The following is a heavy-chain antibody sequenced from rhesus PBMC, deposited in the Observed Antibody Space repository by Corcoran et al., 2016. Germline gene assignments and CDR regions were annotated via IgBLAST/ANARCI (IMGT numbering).Heavy chain of an antibody. J-gene: IGHJ5-2*02. Sequence: EVQLVETGGGLVQPGGSLKLSCAASGFPFSSHGRSWVRQAPGKGLKWVSLSNSGGGSTYYADSVKGRFTISRDNSKNTLSLQMNSLRAEDTAVYYCAKDRYSNYALGSLDVWGRGVLVTVSS. V-gene: IGHV3S5*01. CDR2: SNSGGGST. D-gene: IGHD4-23*01. CDR3: AKDRYSNYALGSLDV. CDR1: GFPFSSHG.